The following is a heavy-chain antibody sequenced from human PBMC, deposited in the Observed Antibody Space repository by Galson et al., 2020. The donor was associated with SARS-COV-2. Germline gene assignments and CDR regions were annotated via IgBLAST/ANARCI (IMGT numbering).Heavy chain of an antibody. D-gene: IGHD2-8*01. J-gene: IGHJ4*02. CDR3: GRTNYRDGFDY. Sequence: ETSETLSLTCTVSGASIGSDGYYWSWIRQYPGKGLEYIGYMYYTESTHYNPSLKSRASISIDTSKNQFSLKLTSMTAADTAVYYCGRTNYRDGFDYWVQGILVIVSS. CDR1: GASIGSDGYY. V-gene: IGHV4-31*03. CDR2: MYYTEST.